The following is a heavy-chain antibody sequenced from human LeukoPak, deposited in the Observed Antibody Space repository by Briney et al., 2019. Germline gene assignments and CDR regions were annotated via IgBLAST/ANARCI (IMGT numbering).Heavy chain of an antibody. V-gene: IGHV1-18*01. D-gene: IGHD2-8*01. CDR1: GYTFTSYG. Sequence: ASVKVSCKASGYTFTSYGISWVRQAPGQGLEWMGWISAYNGNTNYAQKLQGRVTMTTDTSTSTAYMELRSLRSDDTVVYYCARVSMVWDAFDIWGQGTMVTVSS. CDR3: ARVSMVWDAFDI. CDR2: ISAYNGNT. J-gene: IGHJ3*02.